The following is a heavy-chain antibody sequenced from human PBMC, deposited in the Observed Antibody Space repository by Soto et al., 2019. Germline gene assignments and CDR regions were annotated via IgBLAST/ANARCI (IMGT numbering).Heavy chain of an antibody. J-gene: IGHJ4*02. D-gene: IGHD1-1*01. V-gene: IGHV2-5*02. Sequence: SGPTLVNTTQTLTLACSFSGFSLTTSGVGVAWIRQSPGKVLEWLALIYWDDDTRYSPSLKTRLTITKHISENQVVLSMTNLNSMDTGTYYCARSLEPLDYWGPGTLVTVSS. CDR1: GFSLTTSGVG. CDR3: ARSLEPLDY. CDR2: IYWDDDT.